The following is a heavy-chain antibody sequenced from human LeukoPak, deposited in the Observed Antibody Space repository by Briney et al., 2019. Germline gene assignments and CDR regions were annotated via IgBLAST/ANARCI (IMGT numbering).Heavy chain of an antibody. V-gene: IGHV3-7*01. J-gene: IGHJ4*02. Sequence: ETLSLTCAVYGGSFSGYYWSWVRQAPGKGLEWVANIKQDGSEKYYVDSVKGRFTISRDNAKNSLYLQMNSLRAEDTAVYYCARDLSYWGQGTLVTVSS. CDR2: IKQDGSEK. CDR1: GGSFSGYY. CDR3: ARDLSY.